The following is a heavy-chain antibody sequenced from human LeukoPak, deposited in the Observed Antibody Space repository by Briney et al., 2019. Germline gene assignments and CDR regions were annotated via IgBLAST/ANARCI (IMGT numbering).Heavy chain of an antibody. CDR3: ARDFPYYYDSTYYFDY. J-gene: IGHJ4*02. V-gene: IGHV4-59*01. CDR2: IYNSGST. Sequence: PSETLSLTCTVSGGSIRNYYWSWIRQPPGKGLEWIGYIYNSGSTNYNPSLKSRVTISVDTSKNQFSLKLSSVTAADTAVYYCARDFPYYYDSTYYFDYWGQGTLVTVSS. CDR1: GGSIRNYY. D-gene: IGHD3-22*01.